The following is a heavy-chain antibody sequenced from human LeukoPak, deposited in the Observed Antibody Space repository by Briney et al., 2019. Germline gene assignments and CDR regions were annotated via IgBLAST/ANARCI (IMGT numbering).Heavy chain of an antibody. CDR3: ARTYSISSPFDY. CDR2: IYYSGST. J-gene: IGHJ4*02. Sequence: PSETLSLTCTVSGGSISSYFWTWIRQPPGKGLEWIGYIYYSGSTKYNPSLKSRVSISVDTSKNQFSLKLSSVTAADTAVYYCARTYSISSPFDYWGQGTLVTVSS. CDR1: GGSISSYF. D-gene: IGHD6-6*01. V-gene: IGHV4-59*01.